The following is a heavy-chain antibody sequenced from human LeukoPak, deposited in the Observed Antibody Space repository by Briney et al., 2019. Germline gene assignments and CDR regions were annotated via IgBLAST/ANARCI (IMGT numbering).Heavy chain of an antibody. CDR2: ISSSSSTI. J-gene: IGHJ4*02. D-gene: IGHD2-15*01. V-gene: IGHV3-48*01. CDR1: EFTFSSYS. Sequence: PGGSLRLSCAASEFTFSSYSMNWVRQAPGKGPEWLSYISSSSSTIYYADSVKGRFTISRDNAKNSLYLQMNSLRAEDTAVYYCARGDCSGGSCYLSLTTIDYWGQGTLVTVSS. CDR3: ARGDCSGGSCYLSLTTIDY.